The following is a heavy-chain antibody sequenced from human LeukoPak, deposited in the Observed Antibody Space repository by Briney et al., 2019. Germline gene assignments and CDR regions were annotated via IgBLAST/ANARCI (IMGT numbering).Heavy chain of an antibody. CDR1: GGSISSSSYY. D-gene: IGHD3/OR15-3a*01. V-gene: IGHV4-39*07. J-gene: IGHJ6*03. Sequence: SETLSLTCTVSGGSISSSSYYWGWIRQPPGKGLEWIGEINHSGSTNYNPSLKSRVTISVDTSKNQFSLKLSSVTAADTAVYYCARAGLDYYYYYYMDVWGKGTTVTVSS. CDR2: INHSGST. CDR3: ARAGLDYYYYYYMDV.